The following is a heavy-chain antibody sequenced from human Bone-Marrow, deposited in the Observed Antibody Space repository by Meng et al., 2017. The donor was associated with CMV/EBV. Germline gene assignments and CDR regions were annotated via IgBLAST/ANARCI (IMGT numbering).Heavy chain of an antibody. CDR2: INPNSGGT. V-gene: IGHV1-2*02. J-gene: IGHJ4*02. D-gene: IGHD6-19*01. CDR1: GYTFTGYD. Sequence: QVTLVQAGAEVKKPGASVKGACKAYGYTFTGYDMHWVRQAPGQGLEWMGWINPNSGGTNYAQKFQGRVTMTRDTSISTAYMELSRLRSDDTAVYYCARDKVASSGWYDYWGQGTLVTVSS. CDR3: ARDKVASSGWYDY.